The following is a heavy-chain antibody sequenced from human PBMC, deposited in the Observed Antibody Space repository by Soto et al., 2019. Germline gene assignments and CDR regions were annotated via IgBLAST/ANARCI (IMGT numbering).Heavy chain of an antibody. D-gene: IGHD6-6*01. CDR2: FDPEDGET. CDR1: GYTLTELS. CDR3: ATAEYSSSPPTSY. J-gene: IGHJ4*02. Sequence: ASVKVSCKVSGYTLTELSMHWVQQAPGKGLGWMGGFDPEDGETIYAQKFQGRVTMTEDTSTDTAYMELSSLRSEDTAVYYCATAEYSSSPPTSYRGQGTLVTVSS. V-gene: IGHV1-24*01.